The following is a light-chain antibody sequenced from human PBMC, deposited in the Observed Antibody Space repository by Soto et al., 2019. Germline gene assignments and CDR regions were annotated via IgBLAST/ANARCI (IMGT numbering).Light chain of an antibody. J-gene: IGKJ2*01. Sequence: EIVMTQSPATLSVSPGERATLSCRASQSVSSELAWYQQKPGQPPRLLIYGASTRATGVPARFSGSGSGSDFTLTISVLQSEYVAVYYCQQDHRWPLTFGQGTRLEI. CDR2: GAS. V-gene: IGKV3-15*01. CDR3: QQDHRWPLT. CDR1: QSVSSE.